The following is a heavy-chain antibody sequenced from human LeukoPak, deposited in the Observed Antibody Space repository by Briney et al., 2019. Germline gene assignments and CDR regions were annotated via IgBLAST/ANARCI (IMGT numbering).Heavy chain of an antibody. J-gene: IGHJ3*02. Sequence: SETLSLTCTVSGGSISSYYWSWIRQPPGKGLEWIGYIYYSGSTNYNPSLKSRVTISVDTSKNQFSLKLSSVTAADTAVYYCARVELRYFDWPEAFDIWGQGTMVTVSS. V-gene: IGHV4-59*01. D-gene: IGHD3-9*01. CDR2: IYYSGST. CDR3: ARVELRYFDWPEAFDI. CDR1: GGSISSYY.